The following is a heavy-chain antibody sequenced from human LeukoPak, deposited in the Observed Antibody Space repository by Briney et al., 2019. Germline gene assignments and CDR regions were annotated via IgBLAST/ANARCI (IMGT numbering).Heavy chain of an antibody. Sequence: SETLSLTCTVSGASISSSSYYWGWIRQPPGKGLEWIASISYSGSTYYNPSLKSRVTISVDTSKNQFSLKLSSVTAADTAVYYCARESYDGYNYGLDYWGQGTLVTVSS. J-gene: IGHJ4*02. CDR1: GASISSSSYY. CDR2: ISYSGST. D-gene: IGHD5-24*01. CDR3: ARESYDGYNYGLDY. V-gene: IGHV4-39*02.